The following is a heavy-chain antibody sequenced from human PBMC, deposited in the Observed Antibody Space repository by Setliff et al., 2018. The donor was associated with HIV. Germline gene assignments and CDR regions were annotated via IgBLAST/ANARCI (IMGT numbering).Heavy chain of an antibody. J-gene: IGHJ4*02. CDR3: ARDRSYYPNYFDY. V-gene: IGHV1-69*05. Sequence: SVKVSCKASGGTFSSYAISWVRQAPGQGLEWMGGIIPIFGTANYAQKFQGRVTITTDESTSTAYMELSSPRSEDTAVYYCARDRSYYPNYFDYWGQGTLVTVSS. CDR2: IIPIFGTA. CDR1: GGTFSSYA. D-gene: IGHD1-26*01.